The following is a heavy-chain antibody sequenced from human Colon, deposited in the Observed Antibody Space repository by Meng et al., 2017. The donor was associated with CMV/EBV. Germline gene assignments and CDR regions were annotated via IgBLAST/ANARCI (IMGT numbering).Heavy chain of an antibody. V-gene: IGHV3-7*03. Sequence: GGSLRLSCTVSRFRFSDFWMNWVRQAPGKGLEWVANIQADGSETYYADSVKGRFIISRDNAQNSLFLQMNSLRAEDTAVYYCAKRPSYDFWSGYRNFDYWGQGTLVTVSS. CDR1: RFRFSDFW. CDR3: AKRPSYDFWSGYRNFDY. D-gene: IGHD3-3*01. J-gene: IGHJ4*02. CDR2: IQADGSET.